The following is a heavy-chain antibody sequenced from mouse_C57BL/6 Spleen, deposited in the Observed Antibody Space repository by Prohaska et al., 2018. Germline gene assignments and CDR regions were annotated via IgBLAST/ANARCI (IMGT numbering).Heavy chain of an antibody. CDR3: ERRKLWLRQGDWYFYV. J-gene: IGHJ1*03. CDR1: GYTFTDYN. V-gene: IGHV1-18*01. Sequence: IPCKADGYTFTDYNMDWVKQSQGKRNEWIGDFNHNNGGTIYNQKFKGKATLTVDKSYSTAYMELRSLTSEDTAVYYCERRKLWLRQGDWYFYVWGTGTTVTVSS. CDR2: FNHNNGGT. D-gene: IGHD2-2*01.